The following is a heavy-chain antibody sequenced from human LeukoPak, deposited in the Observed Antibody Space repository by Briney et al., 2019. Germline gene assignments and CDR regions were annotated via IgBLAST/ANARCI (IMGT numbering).Heavy chain of an antibody. J-gene: IGHJ4*02. D-gene: IGHD5-12*01. Sequence: ASVKVSCKASGYTFTSYCISWVRQAPGQGLEWMGWISAYNGNTNYAQKLQGRVTMTTDTSTSTAYMELRSLRSDDTAVYYCARDPYSGYDFAPDTFDYWGQGTLVTVSS. CDR3: ARDPYSGYDFAPDTFDY. CDR2: ISAYNGNT. V-gene: IGHV1-18*04. CDR1: GYTFTSYC.